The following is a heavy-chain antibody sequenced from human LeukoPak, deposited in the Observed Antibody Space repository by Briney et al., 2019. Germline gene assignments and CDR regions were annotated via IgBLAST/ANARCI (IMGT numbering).Heavy chain of an antibody. Sequence: ASVKVSCKASGYTFTSYAMHWVRQAPGQRLEWMGWINAGNGNTKYSQKFQGRVTITRDTSISTAYMELSRLRSDDTAVYYCARSHLRSYYYDSSGYYELDYWGQGPLVTVSS. CDR2: INAGNGNT. CDR3: ARSHLRSYYYDSSGYYELDY. D-gene: IGHD3-22*01. J-gene: IGHJ4*02. CDR1: GYTFTSYA. V-gene: IGHV1-3*01.